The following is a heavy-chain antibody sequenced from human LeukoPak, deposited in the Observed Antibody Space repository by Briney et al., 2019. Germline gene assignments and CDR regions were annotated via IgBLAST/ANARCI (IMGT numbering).Heavy chain of an antibody. CDR3: ARRSESSGYQFDY. D-gene: IGHD3-22*01. V-gene: IGHV4-59*08. CDR1: GGSISSDY. Sequence: SETLSLTCTVSGGSISSDYWSWFRQPPGKGLEWLGYIFYSGSTNYNPCLKSRVTISVDTSKNQFSLKLSSVTAADTAVYYCARRSESSGYQFDYWGQGTLVTVSS. J-gene: IGHJ4*02. CDR2: IFYSGST.